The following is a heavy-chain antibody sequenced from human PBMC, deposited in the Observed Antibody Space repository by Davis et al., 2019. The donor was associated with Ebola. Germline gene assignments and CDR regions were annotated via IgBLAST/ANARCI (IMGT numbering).Heavy chain of an antibody. CDR1: GGSISSGSYY. CDR3: ARWPHYYDSAGLLNSGGFDS. D-gene: IGHD3-22*01. Sequence: SETLSLTCTVSGGSISSGSYYWSWIRQPAGKGLEWIGTIYYTGRTYSNPSLKRPVTLSVDTSKSQFSLHLNSVTAADTAVYYCARWPHYYDSAGLLNSGGFDSWGQGTLVTVSS. J-gene: IGHJ4*02. CDR2: IYYTGRT. V-gene: IGHV4-39*07.